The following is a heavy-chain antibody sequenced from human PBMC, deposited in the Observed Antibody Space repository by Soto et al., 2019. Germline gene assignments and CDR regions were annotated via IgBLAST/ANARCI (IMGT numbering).Heavy chain of an antibody. V-gene: IGHV1-24*01. D-gene: IGHD3-16*02. J-gene: IGHJ3*02. CDR3: ATEGISEAFDI. CDR2: FDPEDGET. Sequence: ASGKVPCKVPGYTLTDLSMHWVRQPPGKGLEWMGGFDPEDGETIYAQKFQGRVTMTEDTSTDTAYMELSSLRSEDTAVYYCATEGISEAFDIWGQGTMVTVSS. CDR1: GYTLTDLS.